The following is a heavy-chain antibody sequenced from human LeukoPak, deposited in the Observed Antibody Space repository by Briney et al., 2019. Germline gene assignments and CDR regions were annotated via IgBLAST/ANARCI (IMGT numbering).Heavy chain of an antibody. CDR3: ATGYLVTAGLMDV. Sequence: ASVKVSCKVSGYTLTELSMFWVRQAPGKGLEWMGSFDPEDGKTVYAQKFQGRVTMTEDTSTDTAYMELSSLRSEDSAVYYCATGYLVTAGLMDVWGQGTTVTVSS. V-gene: IGHV1-24*01. CDR2: FDPEDGKT. CDR1: GYTLTELS. J-gene: IGHJ6*02. D-gene: IGHD6-13*01.